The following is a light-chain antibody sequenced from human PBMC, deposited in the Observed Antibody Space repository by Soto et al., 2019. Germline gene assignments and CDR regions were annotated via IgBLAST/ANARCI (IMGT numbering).Light chain of an antibody. J-gene: IGKJ1*01. Sequence: EIVMTQSPATLSVSPGERATLSCRASQSVSNNLAWYQQKPGQAPRLLIYGASTRATGIPARFSGSGSGTXXXXXXXXXQSEDXAXXXXXQYNNWPPTFGQGTKVEIK. V-gene: IGKV3-15*01. CDR2: GAS. CDR1: QSVSNN. CDR3: XQYNNWPPT.